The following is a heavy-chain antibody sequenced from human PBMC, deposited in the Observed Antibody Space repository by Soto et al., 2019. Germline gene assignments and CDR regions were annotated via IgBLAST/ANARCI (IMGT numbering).Heavy chain of an antibody. V-gene: IGHV1-18*01. CDR2: ISAYNGNT. J-gene: IGHJ4*02. D-gene: IGHD4-17*01. CDR3: ARDSSPYGDYVGFAY. Sequence: ASVKVSCKASGYTFTSYGISWVRHAPGQGLEWMGWISAYNGNTNYAQKLQGRVTMTTDTSTSTAYMELRSLRSDDTAVYYCARDSSPYGDYVGFAYWGQGTLVTVSS. CDR1: GYTFTSYG.